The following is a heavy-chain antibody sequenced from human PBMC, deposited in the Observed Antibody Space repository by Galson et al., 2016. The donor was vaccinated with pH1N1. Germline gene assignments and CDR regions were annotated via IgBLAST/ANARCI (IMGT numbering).Heavy chain of an antibody. V-gene: IGHV3-23*01. CDR1: GFTFSNYV. D-gene: IGHD4-17*01. CDR2: ISGSGSVT. J-gene: IGHJ3*02. Sequence: SLRLSCAASGFTFSNYVIYWLRQAPGKGLDWISSISGSGSVTRYADSVQGRFTISKDTSKNTVYLQMHSLRAEDTGLYYCAKGGYGDYGLDVLDIWGQGIMVTVSS. CDR3: AKGGYGDYGLDVLDI.